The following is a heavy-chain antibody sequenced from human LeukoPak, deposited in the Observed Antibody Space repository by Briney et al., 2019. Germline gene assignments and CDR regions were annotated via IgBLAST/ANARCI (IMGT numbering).Heavy chain of an antibody. V-gene: IGHV1-8*03. CDR1: GYTFTSYD. Sequence: ASVKVSCKASGYTFTSYDINWVRQATGQGLEWMGWMNPNSGNTGYAQKFQGGVTITRNTSISTAYMELSSLRSEDTAVYYCARGQQLAEGAWFDPWGQGTLVTVSS. D-gene: IGHD6-13*01. CDR3: ARGQQLAEGAWFDP. CDR2: MNPNSGNT. J-gene: IGHJ5*02.